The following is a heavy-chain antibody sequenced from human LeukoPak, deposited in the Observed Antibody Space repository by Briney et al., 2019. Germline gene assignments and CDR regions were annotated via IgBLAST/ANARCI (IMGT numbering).Heavy chain of an antibody. V-gene: IGHV4-4*07. Sequence: SETLSLTCTVSGGSITSYYWSWLRQPAGKGLEWIGRIHTSGRTNYNPSLKSRVTMSVDTSKNQFSLKLSSVTAADTAVYYCARDQYYYDSSGYYRFDYWGQGTLVTVSS. J-gene: IGHJ4*02. CDR1: GGSITSYY. CDR3: ARDQYYYDSSGYYRFDY. CDR2: IHTSGRT. D-gene: IGHD3-22*01.